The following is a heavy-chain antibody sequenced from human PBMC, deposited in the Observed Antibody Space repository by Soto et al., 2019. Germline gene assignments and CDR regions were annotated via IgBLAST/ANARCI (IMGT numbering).Heavy chain of an antibody. V-gene: IGHV1-69*01. D-gene: IGHD3-22*01. Sequence: QVQLVQSGAEVKKPGSSVRVSCKASGGTFSSYAISWVRQAPGQGLEWMGGIIPIFGTANYAQKFQGRVTITADESTSTAYMELSSLRSEDTAVYYCAREGNPWYYDSSGYFYSTFDYWGQGTLVTVSS. CDR3: AREGNPWYYDSSGYFYSTFDY. CDR2: IIPIFGTA. CDR1: GGTFSSYA. J-gene: IGHJ4*02.